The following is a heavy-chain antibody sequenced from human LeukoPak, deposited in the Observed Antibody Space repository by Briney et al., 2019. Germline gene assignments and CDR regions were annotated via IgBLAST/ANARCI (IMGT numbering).Heavy chain of an antibody. CDR3: ARAVPGPNYYDSSGYYLTL. V-gene: IGHV1-69*13. Sequence: SVKVSCKASGYTFTSYGISWVRQAPGQGLEWMGGIIPIFGTANYAQKFQGRVTITADESTSTAYMELSSLRSEDTAVYYCARAVPGPNYYDSSGYYLTLWGQGTLVTVSS. CDR2: IIPIFGTA. D-gene: IGHD3-22*01. J-gene: IGHJ4*02. CDR1: GYTFTSYG.